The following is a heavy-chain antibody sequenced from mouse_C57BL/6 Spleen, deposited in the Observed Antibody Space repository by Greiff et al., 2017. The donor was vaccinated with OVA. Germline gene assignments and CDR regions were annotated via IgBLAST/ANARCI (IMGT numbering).Heavy chain of an antibody. CDR2: IDPSDSDT. CDR1: GYTFTSYW. Sequence: QVQLQQPGAELVRPGSSVKLSCKASGYTFTSYWMHWVKQRPIQGLEWIGNIDPSDSDTHYNQKFKDKATLTVDKSSSTAYMQLSRLTSEDSAVYYCARGGGGSYDAVDYWGQGTTITVSS. CDR3: ARGGGGSYDAVDY. D-gene: IGHD1-1*02. V-gene: IGHV1-52*01. J-gene: IGHJ4*01.